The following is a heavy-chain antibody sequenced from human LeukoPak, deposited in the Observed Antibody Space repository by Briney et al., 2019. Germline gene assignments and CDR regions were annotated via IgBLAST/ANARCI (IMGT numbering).Heavy chain of an antibody. J-gene: IGHJ6*03. CDR3: AKDGFALTGSGYYYYYMDV. V-gene: IGHV3-30*02. D-gene: IGHD3-3*01. CDR1: GFTFSSYG. CDR2: IRYDGSNK. Sequence: PGGSLRLSCAASGFTFSSYGMHWVRQAPGKGLEWVAFIRYDGSNKYYADSVKGRFTISRDNSKNTLYLQMNSLRAEDTAVYYCAKDGFALTGSGYYYYYMDVWGKGTTVTISS.